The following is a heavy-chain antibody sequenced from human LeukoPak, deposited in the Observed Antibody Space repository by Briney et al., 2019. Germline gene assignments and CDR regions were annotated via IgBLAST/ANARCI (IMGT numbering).Heavy chain of an antibody. D-gene: IGHD4/OR15-4a*01. Sequence: GGSLRLSCAASGFTFSSYDMSWVRQAPGKGLEWVSFIYSDNTHYSDSVKGRFTISRDNSKNTLYLHMNSLRAEDTAVYYCARRAGAYSHPYDYWGQGTLVTVSS. CDR3: ARRAGAYSHPYDY. CDR1: GFTFSSYD. CDR2: IYSDNT. V-gene: IGHV3-53*01. J-gene: IGHJ4*02.